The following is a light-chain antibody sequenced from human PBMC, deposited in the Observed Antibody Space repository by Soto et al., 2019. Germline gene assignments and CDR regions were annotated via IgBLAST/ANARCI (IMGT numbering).Light chain of an antibody. V-gene: IGKV3-20*01. J-gene: IGKJ1*01. CDR3: QQYGSSSWT. CDR1: QSISIN. Sequence: EIVLTQSPGTLSVSPGDRVTLSCRASQSISINLAWYQHKPGQAPRLLIYDASNRATGIPDRFSGSGSGTDFTLTISRLEPEDFAVYYCQQYGSSSWTFGQGTKVDIK. CDR2: DAS.